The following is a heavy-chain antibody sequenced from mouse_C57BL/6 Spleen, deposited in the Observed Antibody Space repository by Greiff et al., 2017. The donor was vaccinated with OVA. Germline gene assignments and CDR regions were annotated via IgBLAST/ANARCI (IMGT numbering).Heavy chain of an antibody. J-gene: IGHJ2*01. Sequence: QVQLQQPGAELVKPGASVKLSCKASGYTSTSYWMHWVKQRPGQGLEWIGMIHPNSGSTNYNEKFKSKATLTVDKSSSTAYMQLSSLTSEDSAVYYCARREGDDFDYWGQGTTLTVSS. D-gene: IGHD3-3*01. CDR2: IHPNSGST. CDR3: ARREGDDFDY. V-gene: IGHV1-64*01. CDR1: GYTSTSYW.